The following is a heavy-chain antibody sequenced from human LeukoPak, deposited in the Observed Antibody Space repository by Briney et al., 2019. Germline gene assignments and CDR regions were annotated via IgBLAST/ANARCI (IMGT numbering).Heavy chain of an antibody. CDR1: GYTFTSYG. V-gene: IGHV1-18*01. CDR3: ARDRLRDSSGYYPIPEYFQH. D-gene: IGHD3-22*01. Sequence: GASVKVSCNASGYTFTSYGISWVRQAPGQGLEWMGWISAYNGNTNYAQKLQGRVTMTTDTSTSTAYMELRSLRSDDTAVYYCARDRLRDSSGYYPIPEYFQHWGQGTLVTVSS. J-gene: IGHJ1*01. CDR2: ISAYNGNT.